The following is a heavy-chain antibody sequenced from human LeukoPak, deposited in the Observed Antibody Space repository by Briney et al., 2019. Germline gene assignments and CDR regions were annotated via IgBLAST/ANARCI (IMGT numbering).Heavy chain of an antibody. D-gene: IGHD3-10*01. Sequence: SETLSLTCTVSGGSISSGSYYWSWIRQPAGKGLEWIGRIYTSGSTNYNPSLKSRVTISVDTSKNQFSLKLSSVTAADTAVYYCASWFRRCFDYWGQGTLVTVSS. CDR2: IYTSGST. V-gene: IGHV4-61*02. CDR1: GGSISSGSYY. CDR3: ASWFRRCFDY. J-gene: IGHJ4*02.